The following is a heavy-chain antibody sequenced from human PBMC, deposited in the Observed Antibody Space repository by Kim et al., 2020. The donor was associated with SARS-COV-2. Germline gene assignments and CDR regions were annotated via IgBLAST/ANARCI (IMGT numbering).Heavy chain of an antibody. J-gene: IGHJ6*02. D-gene: IGHD3-10*01. CDR2: ISGYNGNT. V-gene: IGHV1-18*01. Sequence: ASVKVSCKSSGYTFSSYGISWVRQAPGQGLEWMGWISGYNGNTNFAQKVQGRVTLTTDTSTSTAYMELRSLRSDDTAVYYCARGSTGRFGESPNFYGMDVWGQGTTVTVSS. CDR3: ARGSTGRFGESPNFYGMDV. CDR1: GYTFSSYG.